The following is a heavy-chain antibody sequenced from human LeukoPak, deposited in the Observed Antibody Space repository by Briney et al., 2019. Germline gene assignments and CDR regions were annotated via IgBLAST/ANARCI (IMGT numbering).Heavy chain of an antibody. CDR3: ARDPVSTGLQINSDY. V-gene: IGHV3-30-3*01. J-gene: IGHJ4*02. Sequence: PGRSLRLSCAASGFSFTSYAMHWVRQTPGKGLEWVAVISNDGNNKYYADSVKGRFTISRDNSWYTLYLQMNSLRVEDTAVYYCARDPVSTGLQINSDYWGQGTLVTVSS. D-gene: IGHD1-1*01. CDR2: ISNDGNNK. CDR1: GFSFTSYA.